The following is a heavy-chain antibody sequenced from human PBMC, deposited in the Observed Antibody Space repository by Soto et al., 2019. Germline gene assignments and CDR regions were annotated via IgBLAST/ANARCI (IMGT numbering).Heavy chain of an antibody. CDR2: IDPSDSYT. Sequence: PGESLKISCKGSGYSFTSYWISWVRQMPGKGLEWMGRIDPSDSYTNYSPSFQGHVTISADKSISTAYLQWSSLKASDTAMYYCARNSTSYYDSSDNNWFDPWGQGTLVAVSS. D-gene: IGHD3-22*01. V-gene: IGHV5-10-1*01. CDR1: GYSFTSYW. J-gene: IGHJ5*02. CDR3: ARNSTSYYDSSDNNWFDP.